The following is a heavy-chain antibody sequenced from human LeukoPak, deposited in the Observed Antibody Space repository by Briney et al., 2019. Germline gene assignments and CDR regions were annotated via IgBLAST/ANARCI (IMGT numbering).Heavy chain of an antibody. J-gene: IGHJ4*02. V-gene: IGHV3-74*01. Sequence: GGSLRLSCAASGFTFSIFWMHWVRRAPGKGLVWVSRINSDESSTDYADSVKGRFTISRDNAKNTLYLQMNSLRAEDTAVYYCARRWAVAAVDYWGQGTLVTVSS. CDR3: ARRWAVAAVDY. D-gene: IGHD6-19*01. CDR2: INSDESST. CDR1: GFTFSIFW.